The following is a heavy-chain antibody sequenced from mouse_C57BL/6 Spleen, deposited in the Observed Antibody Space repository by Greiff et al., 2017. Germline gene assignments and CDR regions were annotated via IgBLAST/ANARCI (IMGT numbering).Heavy chain of an antibody. CDR3: APLITTVGYFDV. CDR2: IDPEDGET. Sequence: EVQLLQSGAELVKPGASVKLSCTASGFNIKDYYMHWVKQRTEQGLEWIGRIDPEDGETKYAPKFQGKATLTADTSSNTAYLQLSSLTSEDTAVYYCAPLITTVGYFDVWGTGTTVTVSS. D-gene: IGHD1-1*01. V-gene: IGHV14-2*01. J-gene: IGHJ1*03. CDR1: GFNIKDYY.